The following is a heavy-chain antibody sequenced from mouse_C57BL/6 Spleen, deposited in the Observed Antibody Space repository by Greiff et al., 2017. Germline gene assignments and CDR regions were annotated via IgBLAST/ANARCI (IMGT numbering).Heavy chain of an antibody. CDR3: ARHGYDEGAWFAY. J-gene: IGHJ3*01. CDR1: GFTFSSYG. V-gene: IGHV5-6*01. CDR2: ISSGGSYT. Sequence: EVKLVESGGDLVKPGGSLKLSCAASGFTFSSYGMSWVRQTPDKRLEWVATISSGGSYTYYPDSVKGRFTISRDNAKNTLYLQMSSLKSEDTAMYYCARHGYDEGAWFAYWGQGTLVTVSA. D-gene: IGHD2-2*01.